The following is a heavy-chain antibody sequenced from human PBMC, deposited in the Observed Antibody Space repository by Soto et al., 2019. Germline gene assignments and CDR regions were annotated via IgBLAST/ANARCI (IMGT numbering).Heavy chain of an antibody. CDR1: GFTFSSYA. D-gene: IGHD4-17*01. CDR3: AHGFPYYYGDQYYFDY. Sequence: GGSLRLSCAASGFTFSSYAMSWVRQAAGKGLEWVSAISNSGGSTYYADSVKGRFTISRDNSKNTLYLQMNSLRAEDTAVYYCAHGFPYYYGDQYYFDYWGQGTLVTVSS. CDR2: ISNSGGST. J-gene: IGHJ4*02. V-gene: IGHV3-23*01.